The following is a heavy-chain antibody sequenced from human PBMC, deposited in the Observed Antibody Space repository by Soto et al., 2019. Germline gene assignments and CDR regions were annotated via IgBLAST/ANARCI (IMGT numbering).Heavy chain of an antibody. CDR2: ISSVGTTT. J-gene: IGHJ6*01. CDR3: AKDQEGSGSHWLGYNYYGMDV. V-gene: IGHV3-11*01. CDR1: GLTISDYY. D-gene: IGHD3-10*01. Sequence: RGSLRVSCVPSGLTISDYYMSRIRHAPGTRLELLSYISSVGTTTYYADSVKGRFSISMDNAKNSLYFQMNSLRVEDTAVYFCAKDQEGSGSHWLGYNYYGMDVWGQGTTVTVSS.